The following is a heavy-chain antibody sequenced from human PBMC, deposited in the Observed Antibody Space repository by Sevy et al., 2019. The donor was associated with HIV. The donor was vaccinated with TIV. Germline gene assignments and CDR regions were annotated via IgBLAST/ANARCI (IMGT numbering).Heavy chain of an antibody. CDR2: INPNSGGT. CDR3: VCRYSGSYFGDDY. Sequence: ASVKVSCKASGYTFTGYYMHWVRQAPGQGLEWMGRINPNSGGTNYAQKFQGRVTMTRDTSINTAYMELSRLRSDDTAVYYCVCRYSGSYFGDDYWGQGTLVTVSS. V-gene: IGHV1-2*06. J-gene: IGHJ4*02. D-gene: IGHD1-26*01. CDR1: GYTFTGYY.